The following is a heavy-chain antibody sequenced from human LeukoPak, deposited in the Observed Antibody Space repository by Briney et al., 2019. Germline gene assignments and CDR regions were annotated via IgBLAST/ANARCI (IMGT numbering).Heavy chain of an antibody. CDR3: ARSAAAGRIVATFGY. V-gene: IGHV3-30*04. J-gene: IGHJ4*02. CDR2: KSYDGSKK. CDR1: GCSLSSYA. D-gene: IGHD5-12*01. Sequence: GGSLRLFCAASGCSLSSYAMHWVRQAPGKGLEWVAIKSYDGSKKYYADSVKGRFTISRDNSKNTLYLQMNSLRAEDTAVCYCARSAAAGRIVATFGYWGQGTLVIVSS.